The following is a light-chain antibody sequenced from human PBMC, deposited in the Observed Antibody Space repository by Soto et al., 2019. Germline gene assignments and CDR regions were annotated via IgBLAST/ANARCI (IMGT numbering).Light chain of an antibody. V-gene: IGKV1D-16*01. CDR3: QQYNIYPLT. Sequence: DVQMTQSPSSLSASVGDRVTITCRASQDINSYLAWYQQKPGNAPKSLIYAASSLQTGVPSRFSGSESGTDFTLTISNLQPADSATYYCQQYNIYPLTFGGGTKVEIK. CDR1: QDINSY. CDR2: AAS. J-gene: IGKJ4*01.